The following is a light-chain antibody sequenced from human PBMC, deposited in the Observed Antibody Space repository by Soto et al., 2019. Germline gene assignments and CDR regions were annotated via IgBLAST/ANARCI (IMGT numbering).Light chain of an antibody. CDR2: GNS. CDR1: SSNIGAGYD. Sequence: QSVLTQPPSVSGAPGQRGTISCTWSSSNIGAGYDVHWYQQLPGTAPKLLIYGNSNRPSGVPDRFSGSKSGTSASLAITGLQAEDEADYYCQSYDSSLSGYVFGTGTKVTVL. J-gene: IGLJ1*01. CDR3: QSYDSSLSGYV. V-gene: IGLV1-40*01.